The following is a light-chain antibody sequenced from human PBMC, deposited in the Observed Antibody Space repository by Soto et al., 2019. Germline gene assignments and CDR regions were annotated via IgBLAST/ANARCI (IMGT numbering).Light chain of an antibody. CDR3: QVWDSSTVV. CDR2: RDS. V-gene: IGLV3-9*01. Sequence: SSELTRPLSVSVALGQTARITCGGNNIGSKNVHWYQQKPGQAPVLVIYRDSNRPSGIPERFSGSNSGNTATLTISRAQAGDEADYYCQVWDSSTVVFGGGTKLTVL. CDR1: NIGSKN. J-gene: IGLJ2*01.